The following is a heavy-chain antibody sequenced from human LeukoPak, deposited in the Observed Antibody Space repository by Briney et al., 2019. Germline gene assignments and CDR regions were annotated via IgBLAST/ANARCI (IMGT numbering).Heavy chain of an antibody. Sequence: GGSLSLSCAASGFTFSSYGMHWVRQAPGKGLEWVAFIRYDGSNKYYADSVKGRFTISRDNSKNTLYLQMNSLRAEDTAVYYCAKERDTAMVTTDYRGPGTIVPVSS. CDR1: GFTFSSYG. V-gene: IGHV3-30*02. J-gene: IGHJ4*02. D-gene: IGHD5-18*01. CDR3: AKERDTAMVTTDY. CDR2: IRYDGSNK.